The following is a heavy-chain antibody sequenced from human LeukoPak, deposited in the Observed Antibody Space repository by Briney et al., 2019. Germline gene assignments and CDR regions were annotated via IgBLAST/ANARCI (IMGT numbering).Heavy chain of an antibody. CDR2: IDPNSGGT. Sequence: GAPVKVSCKASGYTFTGYHMHWVRQAPGQGLEWMGWIDPNSGGTNYVQKFQGRVTMTRDTSISTAYMELSRLRSDDTAVYYCAGDTGRDGYSFDYWGQGTLVTVSS. D-gene: IGHD5-24*01. CDR3: AGDTGRDGYSFDY. CDR1: GYTFTGYH. J-gene: IGHJ4*02. V-gene: IGHV1-2*02.